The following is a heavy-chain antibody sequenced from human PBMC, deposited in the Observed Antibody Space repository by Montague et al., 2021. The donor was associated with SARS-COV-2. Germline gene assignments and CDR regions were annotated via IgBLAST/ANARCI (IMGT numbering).Heavy chain of an antibody. V-gene: IGHV4-31*03. CDR1: GGSISSGGYC. J-gene: IGHJ4*02. Sequence: TLSLTCTVSGGSISSGGYCWSWIRQHPGKGLEWIGYIYYSGSTYYNPSLKSRVTISVDTSKNQFSLKLSSVTAADTAVYYCARDTRIVGATTRPDYWGQGTLVTVSS. D-gene: IGHD1-26*01. CDR3: ARDTRIVGATTRPDY. CDR2: IYYSGST.